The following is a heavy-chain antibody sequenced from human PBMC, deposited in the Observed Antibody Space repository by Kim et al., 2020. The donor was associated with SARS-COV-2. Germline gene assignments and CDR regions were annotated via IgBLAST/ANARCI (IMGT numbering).Heavy chain of an antibody. Sequence: GGSLRLSCAASGFTFSSYGMHWVRQAPGKGLEWVAVIWYDGSNKYYADSVKGRFTISRDNSKNTLYLQMNSLRAEDTAVYYCARDLGGPYSSSWNPIYYYYYGMDVWGQGTTVTVSS. CDR3: ARDLGGPYSSSWNPIYYYYYGMDV. V-gene: IGHV3-33*01. CDR1: GFTFSSYG. J-gene: IGHJ6*02. D-gene: IGHD6-13*01. CDR2: IWYDGSNK.